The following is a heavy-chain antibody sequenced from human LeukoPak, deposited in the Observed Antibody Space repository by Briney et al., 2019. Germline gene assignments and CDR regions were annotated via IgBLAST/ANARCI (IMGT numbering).Heavy chain of an antibody. Sequence: SVKVSCKASGGTFSSYAISWVRQAPGQGLEWIGRIIPIFGTANYAQKFQGRVTITSDKSTSTDYMELSSLRSEDTAVYYCARGSVVRGVIITSGFDYWGQGTLVTVSS. D-gene: IGHD3-10*01. CDR2: IIPIFGTA. V-gene: IGHV1-69*06. CDR3: ARGSVVRGVIITSGFDY. J-gene: IGHJ4*02. CDR1: GGTFSSYA.